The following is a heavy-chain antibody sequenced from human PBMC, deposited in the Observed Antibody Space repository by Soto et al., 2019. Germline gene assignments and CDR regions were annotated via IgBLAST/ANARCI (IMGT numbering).Heavy chain of an antibody. CDR3: ARDRDGYKDSGMDV. V-gene: IGHV1-69*08. Sequence: QVQLVQSGAEVKKPGSSVKVSCKASGGTFSSYTISWVRQAPGQGLEWMGRIIPILGIANYAQKFQGRVTITADKSTSTAYMELSSLRSEDTAVYYCARDRDGYKDSGMDVWGQGTTVTVSS. CDR1: GGTFSSYT. CDR2: IIPILGIA. D-gene: IGHD5-12*01. J-gene: IGHJ6*02.